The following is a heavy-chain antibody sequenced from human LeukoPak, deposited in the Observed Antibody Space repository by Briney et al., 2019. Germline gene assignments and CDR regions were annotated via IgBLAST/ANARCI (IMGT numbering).Heavy chain of an antibody. V-gene: IGHV3-48*01. CDR2: VGIDSGNT. Sequence: GSLRLSCAASGFTFSDYSMNWVRQAPGKGLEWISYVGIDSGNTNYADSVKGRFTISGDKAKNSLYLQMNSLRVEDTAVYYCARDYKYAFDNWGQGALVTVSS. D-gene: IGHD5-24*01. CDR3: ARDYKYAFDN. J-gene: IGHJ4*02. CDR1: GFTFSDYS.